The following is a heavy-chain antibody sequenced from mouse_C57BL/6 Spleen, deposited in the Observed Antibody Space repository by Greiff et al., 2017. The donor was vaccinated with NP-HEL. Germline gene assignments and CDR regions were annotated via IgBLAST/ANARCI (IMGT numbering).Heavy chain of an antibody. J-gene: IGHJ3*01. CDR1: GYSFTSYY. CDR2: IYPGSGNT. CDR3: ARTLNTWFAY. Sequence: QVQLQQSGPELVKPGASVKISCKASGYSFTSYYIHWVKQRPGQGLEWIGWIYPGSGNTKYNEKFKGKATLTADTSSSTAYMQLSSLTSEDSAVYYCARTLNTWFAYWGQGTLVTVSA. V-gene: IGHV1-66*01.